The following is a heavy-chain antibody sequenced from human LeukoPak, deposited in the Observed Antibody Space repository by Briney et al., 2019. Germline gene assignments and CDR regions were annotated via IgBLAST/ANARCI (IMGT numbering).Heavy chain of an antibody. V-gene: IGHV3-48*01. CDR1: GFSFTAYS. Sequence: GGSLRLSCAASGFSFTAYSMNSVRQAPGRGLEWISYIGPGGDIYYADSVTGRFTVSRDTAKNSLYLQMNGLRVEDTAVYYCARRFDSWGQGTLVTVSS. CDR2: IGPGGDI. J-gene: IGHJ4*02. CDR3: ARRFDS.